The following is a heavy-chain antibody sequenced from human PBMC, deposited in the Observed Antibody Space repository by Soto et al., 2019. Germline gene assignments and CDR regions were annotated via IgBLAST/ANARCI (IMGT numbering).Heavy chain of an antibody. Sequence: PGESLKISCKGSGYSFTIYWIGWVRQMPGKGLEWMGIIYPGDSDTRYSPSFQGQVTISADKSISTAYLQWSSLKASDTAMYYCARAXYYYDSSGYSKPYYFDYWGQGTLVTVSS. J-gene: IGHJ4*02. D-gene: IGHD3-22*01. CDR3: ARAXYYYDSSGYSKPYYFDY. CDR1: GYSFTIYW. CDR2: IYPGDSDT. V-gene: IGHV5-51*01.